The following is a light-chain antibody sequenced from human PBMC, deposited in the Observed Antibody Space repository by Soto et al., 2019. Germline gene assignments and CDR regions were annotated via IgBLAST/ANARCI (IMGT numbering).Light chain of an antibody. V-gene: IGLV2-14*01. CDR1: SSDVGYYNY. CDR2: DVS. Sequence: QPALTQPASGSGSPVQSITISCTGTSSDVGYYNYVSWYQQHPGKAPKLMIYDVSNGPSGLSNRFSGSKSGNTASLTISGLQAEDEADYYCSSYTTTSTLVFGTGTKVTVL. CDR3: SSYTTTSTLV. J-gene: IGLJ1*01.